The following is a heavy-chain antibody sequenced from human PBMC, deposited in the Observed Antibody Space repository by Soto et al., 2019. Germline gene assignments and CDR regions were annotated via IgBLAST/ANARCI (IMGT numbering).Heavy chain of an antibody. CDR1: GFTFDDYA. CDR2: ISWNSGSI. D-gene: IGHD6-19*01. J-gene: IGHJ4*02. CDR3: AKDIYSSGWPGYFDY. Sequence: EVQLVESGGGLVQPGRSLRLSCAASGFTFDDYAMHWVRQAPGKGLEGVSGISWNSGSIGYADSVKGRFTISRDNAKNSLYLQMNSLRAEDTALYYCAKDIYSSGWPGYFDYWGKGTLVTVSS. V-gene: IGHV3-9*01.